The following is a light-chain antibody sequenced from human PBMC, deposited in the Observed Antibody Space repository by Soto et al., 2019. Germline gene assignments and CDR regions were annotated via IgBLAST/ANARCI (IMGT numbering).Light chain of an antibody. CDR2: DAS. CDR3: QQRTRWPPT. Sequence: EIVLTQSPATLSLSPGERATLSCKASQDVNNHLVWYQQKSGQAPRLLIYDASNRATDIPARFSGRGSGTDFTLTISSLEPEDFAVYYCQQRTRWPPTFGQGTRLDIK. V-gene: IGKV3-11*01. J-gene: IGKJ5*01. CDR1: QDVNNH.